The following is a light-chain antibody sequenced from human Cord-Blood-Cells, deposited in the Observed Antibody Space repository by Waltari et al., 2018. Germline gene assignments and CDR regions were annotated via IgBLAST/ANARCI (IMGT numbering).Light chain of an antibody. CDR2: GAS. J-gene: IGKJ2*01. Sequence: EIVMTQSPPTLSVSPGERATLSCRASQSVSSNLAWYQQKPGQAPSLLLYGASTRATGIPARFSGSGSGTEFTLTISSLQSEDFAVYYCQQYNNWPYTFGQGTKLEIK. CDR1: QSVSSN. CDR3: QQYNNWPYT. V-gene: IGKV3-15*01.